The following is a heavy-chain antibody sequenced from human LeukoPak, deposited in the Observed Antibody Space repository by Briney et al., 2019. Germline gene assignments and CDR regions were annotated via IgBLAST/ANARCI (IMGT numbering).Heavy chain of an antibody. CDR2: LSCRGSTL. CDR3: ASPVLLWFGELLFRPMDV. D-gene: IGHD3-10*01. CDR1: GFTLSDYY. J-gene: IGHJ6*04. Sequence: GDSLRLSCAASGFTLSDYYMIWIRHPPGEGLEGVSYLSCRGSTLYSADYVKGRFTISRDKAKISLYLQMNSLRAEDTAVYYCASPVLLWFGELLFRPMDVWGKGTTVTVSS. V-gene: IGHV3-11*04.